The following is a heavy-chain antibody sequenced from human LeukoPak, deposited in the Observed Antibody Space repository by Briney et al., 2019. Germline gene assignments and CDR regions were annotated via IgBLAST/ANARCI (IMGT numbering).Heavy chain of an antibody. J-gene: IGHJ4*02. CDR2: ISSGSTII. Sequence: PGESLRLSCTASGFTFSTYSMNWVRQPQGKGMEWLSYISSGSTIIYNADSVKGRFTISRDNAKNSLYLQMNSLRDEDTAVYYCASSSWGNYEGYWGQGTLVTVSS. CDR1: GFTFSTYS. CDR3: ASSSWGNYEGY. V-gene: IGHV3-48*02. D-gene: IGHD1-7*01.